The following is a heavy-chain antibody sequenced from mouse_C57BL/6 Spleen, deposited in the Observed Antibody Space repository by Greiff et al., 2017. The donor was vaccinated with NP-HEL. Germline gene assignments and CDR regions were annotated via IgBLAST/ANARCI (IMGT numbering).Heavy chain of an antibody. CDR2: INPNNGGT. Sequence: EVQLQQSGPELVKPGASVKISCKASGYTFTDYYMNWVKQSHGKSLEWIGDINPNNGGTSYNQKFKGKATLTVDKSSSTAYMELRSLTSEDSAVYYCARSMDYGSSSGGYWGQGTTLTVSS. D-gene: IGHD1-1*01. V-gene: IGHV1-26*01. CDR3: ARSMDYGSSSGGY. CDR1: GYTFTDYY. J-gene: IGHJ2*01.